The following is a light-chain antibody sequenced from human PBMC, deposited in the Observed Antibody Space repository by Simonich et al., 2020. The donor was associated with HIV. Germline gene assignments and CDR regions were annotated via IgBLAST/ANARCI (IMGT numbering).Light chain of an antibody. Sequence: EVVMTQSPATLSVSPGERATLSCRASQSVSSNLAWYQQKPGQAPRLLIYGASTRATGIPARVGGSGSGTEFTLTISSLQSEDFAVYYCQQYNNWPGTFGQGTKVEIK. V-gene: IGKV3-15*01. CDR1: QSVSSN. J-gene: IGKJ1*01. CDR3: QQYNNWPGT. CDR2: GAS.